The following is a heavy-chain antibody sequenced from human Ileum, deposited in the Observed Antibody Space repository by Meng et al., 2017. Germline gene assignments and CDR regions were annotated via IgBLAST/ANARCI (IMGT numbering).Heavy chain of an antibody. V-gene: IGHV4-59*01. CDR1: GGSISSDD. D-gene: IGHD3-22*01. CDR3: ARGGSSGYFSDY. Sequence: QVPAPGPGLVKLPDPRSLSCTGSGGSISSDDWGWIRKPPGKGLEWIGYIYSSGSTNYNPSLKSRVTISVDTSKNQFSLKLSSVTAADTAVYYCARGGSSGYFSDYWGQGTLVTVSS. CDR2: IYSSGST. J-gene: IGHJ4*02.